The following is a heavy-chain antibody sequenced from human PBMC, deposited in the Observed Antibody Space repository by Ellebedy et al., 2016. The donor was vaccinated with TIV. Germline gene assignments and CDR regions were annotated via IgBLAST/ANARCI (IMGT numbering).Heavy chain of an antibody. CDR1: GYDFARYL. CDR2: INPGDSDT. Sequence: GESLKISCKGSGYDFARYLIAWVRQVPGEGLEWMGIINPGDSDTRYSPSFQGHVPISADTSISTAYLQCSSIQDSDTAMYYCTRHRAAGGNYYYGMDVWGQGTTFTVSS. V-gene: IGHV5-51*01. D-gene: IGHD6-13*01. CDR3: TRHRAAGGNYYYGMDV. J-gene: IGHJ6*02.